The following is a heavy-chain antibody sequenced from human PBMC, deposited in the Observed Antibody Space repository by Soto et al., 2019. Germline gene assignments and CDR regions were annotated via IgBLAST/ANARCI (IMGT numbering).Heavy chain of an antibody. V-gene: IGHV3-74*01. CDR2: VDSAGSGT. CDR3: ATDFEH. Sequence: VPLVESGGGSVQPGGSLRLSFVASGITFSGYWRHWVRQVPGKGLVWVARVDSAGSGTSYADSVRGRVTISRDNATNSLSLRMDSPRDEATSVYDCATDFEHWGQGIPVTVSS. CDR1: GITFSGYW. J-gene: IGHJ4*02.